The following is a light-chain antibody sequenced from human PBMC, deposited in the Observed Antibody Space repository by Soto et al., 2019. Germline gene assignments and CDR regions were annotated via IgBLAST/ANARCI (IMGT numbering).Light chain of an antibody. J-gene: IGKJ4*01. CDR1: QSVSSK. Sequence: ETVMTQSPATLSLSRGERATLSCRASQSVSSKLVWYQQKPGQAPRFLIYGASTRATGIPARFRGSGSGTEFTLTIDSLQSEDFAVYYCQQYNDWPPAFGGGTKVEIK. V-gene: IGKV3-15*01. CDR2: GAS. CDR3: QQYNDWPPA.